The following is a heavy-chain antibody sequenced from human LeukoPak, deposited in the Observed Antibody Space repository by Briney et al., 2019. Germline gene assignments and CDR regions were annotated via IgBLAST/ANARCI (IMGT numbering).Heavy chain of an antibody. D-gene: IGHD5-24*01. CDR3: ARVSGKRLQYYFDY. V-gene: IGHV3-21*01. J-gene: IGHJ4*02. Sequence: GGSLRLSCAASGFTFSSYTMNWVRQAPGKGLEWVSSISSGGTYIYYADSVKGRFTISRDNAKSSLYLQMNSLRAEDTAVYYCARVSGKRLQYYFDYWGQGTLVTVSS. CDR1: GFTFSSYT. CDR2: ISSGGTYI.